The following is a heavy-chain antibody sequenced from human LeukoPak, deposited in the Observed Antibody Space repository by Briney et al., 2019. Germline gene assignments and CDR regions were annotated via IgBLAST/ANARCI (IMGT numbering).Heavy chain of an antibody. V-gene: IGHV4-61*02. D-gene: IGHD3-22*01. CDR2: IYTSGST. Sequence: SQTLSLTCTVSGGSISSGSYYWSWIRQPAGKGLEWIGRIYTSGSTNYNPSLKSRVTMSVDTSKNQFSLKLSSVTAADTAVYYCARSYYDSSGYYYDHYWGQGTLVTVSS. J-gene: IGHJ4*02. CDR1: GGSISSGSYY. CDR3: ARSYYDSSGYYYDHY.